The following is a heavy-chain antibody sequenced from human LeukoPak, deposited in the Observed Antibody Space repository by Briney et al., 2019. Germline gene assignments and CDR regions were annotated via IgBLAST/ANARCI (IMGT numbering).Heavy chain of an antibody. J-gene: IGHJ3*02. CDR3: ATNRQIMILGVVVMPAFDI. V-gene: IGHV1-24*01. CDR1: GYTLTQLS. CDR2: FDVEDGEI. D-gene: IGHD3-3*01. Sequence: ASVRVSCKVSGYTLTQLSVHWVRQAPGKGLEWMGGFDVEDGEIIYAQKFQGRVTMTEDTSTDTAYMELSSLRSEDTAVYYCATNRQIMILGVVVMPAFDIWGQGTMVTVSS.